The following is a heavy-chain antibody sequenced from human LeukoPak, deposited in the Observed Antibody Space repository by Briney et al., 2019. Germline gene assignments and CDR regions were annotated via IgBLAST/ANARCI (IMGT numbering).Heavy chain of an antibody. V-gene: IGHV3-21*04. D-gene: IGHD3-22*01. CDR3: ARVGSSGYYFDY. CDR2: ISSSRSYI. J-gene: IGHJ4*02. CDR1: GFTFRSYS. Sequence: GSLRLPCAASGFTFRSYSMNWVRQTPGKGLEWVSSISSSRSYIFYADSVKGRFTMSRDNAKKSLFLQMNSLRAEDTALYHCARVGSSGYYFDYWGQGTLVTVSS.